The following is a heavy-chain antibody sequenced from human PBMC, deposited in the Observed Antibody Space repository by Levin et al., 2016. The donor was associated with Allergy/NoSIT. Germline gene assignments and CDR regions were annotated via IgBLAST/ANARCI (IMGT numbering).Heavy chain of an antibody. CDR2: INPSGGST. CDR3: ARENYYDSSGYLQYYFDY. V-gene: IGHV1-46*01. Sequence: WVRQAPGQGLEWMGIINPSGGSTSYAQKFQGRVTMTRDTSTSTVYMELSSLRSEDTAVYYCARENYYDSSGYLQYYFDYWGQGTLVTVSS. J-gene: IGHJ4*02. D-gene: IGHD3-22*01.